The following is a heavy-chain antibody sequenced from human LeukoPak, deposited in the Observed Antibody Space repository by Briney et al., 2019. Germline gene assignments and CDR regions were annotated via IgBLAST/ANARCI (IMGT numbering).Heavy chain of an antibody. Sequence: SCKASGYTSTSYGISWVRQAPGKGLEWVSAISGSGGSTYYADSVKGRFTISRDNSKNTLYLQMNSLRAEDTAVYYCAKEIDYSNYGFDYWGQGTLVTVSS. CDR1: GYTSTSYG. V-gene: IGHV3-23*01. CDR3: AKEIDYSNYGFDY. J-gene: IGHJ4*02. CDR2: ISGSGGST. D-gene: IGHD4-11*01.